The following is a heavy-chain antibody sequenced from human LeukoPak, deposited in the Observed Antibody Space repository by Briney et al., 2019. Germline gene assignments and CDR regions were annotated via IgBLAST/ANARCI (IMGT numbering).Heavy chain of an antibody. CDR3: ARAPPGVVPAAMFHGPIDY. Sequence: ASVKVSCKASGYTFTSYYMRWVRQAPGQGLEWMGIINPSGGSTSYAQKFQGRVTMTRDMSTSTVYMELSSLRSEDTAVYYCARAPPGVVPAAMFHGPIDYWGQGTLVTVSS. D-gene: IGHD2-2*01. CDR2: INPSGGST. J-gene: IGHJ4*02. V-gene: IGHV1-46*01. CDR1: GYTFTSYY.